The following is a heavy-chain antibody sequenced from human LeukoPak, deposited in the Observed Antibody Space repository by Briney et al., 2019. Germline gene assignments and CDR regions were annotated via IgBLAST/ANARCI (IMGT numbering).Heavy chain of an antibody. V-gene: IGHV4-59*01. D-gene: IGHD3-22*01. CDR3: ARVDGSGYYGDYYYYYYMDV. J-gene: IGHJ6*03. Sequence: SETLSLTCTVSGGSISSYYWSWLRQPPGKGLEWIGYIYYSGSTNYNPSLKSRVTISVDTSKNQFSLKLSSVTAADTAVYYCARVDGSGYYGDYYYYYYMDVWGKGTTVTVSS. CDR2: IYYSGST. CDR1: GGSISSYY.